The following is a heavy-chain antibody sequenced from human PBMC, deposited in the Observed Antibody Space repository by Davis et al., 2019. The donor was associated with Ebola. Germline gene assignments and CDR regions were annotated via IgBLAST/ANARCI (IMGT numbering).Heavy chain of an antibody. CDR2: ISYDGSNK. V-gene: IGHV3-30-3*01. CDR1: GFTFSSYA. CDR3: ARDPSFDY. J-gene: IGHJ4*02. Sequence: GESLKISCAASGFTFSSYAMHWVRQAPGKGLEWVAVISYDGSNKYYADSVKGRFTISRDNSKNTLYLQMNSLRAEDTAVYYCARDPSFDYWGQGTLDTVSS.